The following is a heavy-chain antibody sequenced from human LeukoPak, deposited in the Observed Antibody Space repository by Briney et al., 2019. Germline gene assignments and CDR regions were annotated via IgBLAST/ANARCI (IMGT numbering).Heavy chain of an antibody. CDR1: GFTFSSYA. Sequence: GGSLRLSCAASGFTFSSYAMSWVRQAPGKGLAWVSAISGSGGSTYYADSVKGRFTISRDNSKNTLYLQMNSLRAEDTAVYYCAKSRPLYYYDSSGLTFDYWGQGTLVTVSS. CDR3: AKSRPLYYYDSSGLTFDY. D-gene: IGHD3-22*01. J-gene: IGHJ4*02. CDR2: ISGSGGST. V-gene: IGHV3-23*01.